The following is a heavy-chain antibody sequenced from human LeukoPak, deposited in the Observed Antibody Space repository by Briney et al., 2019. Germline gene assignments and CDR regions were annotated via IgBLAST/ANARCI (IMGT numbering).Heavy chain of an antibody. J-gene: IGHJ4*02. Sequence: SETLSLTCTVSRGSISSGSYYWSWIRQPPGKGLEWIGYIYYSGSTNYNPSLKSRVTISVDTSKNQFSLKLSSVTAADTAVYYCARDQGYAYGTLVYWGQGTLVTVSS. CDR3: ARDQGYAYGTLVY. D-gene: IGHD4-17*01. CDR1: RGSISSGSYY. CDR2: IYYSGST. V-gene: IGHV4-61*01.